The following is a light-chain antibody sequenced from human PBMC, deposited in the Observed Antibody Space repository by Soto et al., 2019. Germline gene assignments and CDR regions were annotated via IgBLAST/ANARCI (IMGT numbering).Light chain of an antibody. V-gene: IGKV4-1*01. J-gene: IGKJ4*01. CDR2: WAS. CDR3: QQYCSAPLT. CDR1: QSLLYSSSNKNY. Sequence: DIVMTQSPDSLAVSLGERATINCKSSQSLLYSSSNKNYLAWYQQKPGQSPKLLIYWASTRETGVPDRFSGSGSGTDFTLTISSLQAEDVAVYYCQQYCSAPLTFGGGTKVEIK.